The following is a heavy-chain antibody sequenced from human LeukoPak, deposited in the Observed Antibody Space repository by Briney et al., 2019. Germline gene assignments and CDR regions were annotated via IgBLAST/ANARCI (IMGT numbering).Heavy chain of an antibody. V-gene: IGHV4-34*01. CDR2: INHSGST. Sequence: SETLSLTCAVYGGPFSGYYWSWIREPPGKGLEWIGEINHSGSTNYNPSLKSRVTISVDTSKNQFSLKLSSVTAADTAVYYCARGAYYYGSGSYYNRLYGMDVWGKGTTVTVSS. D-gene: IGHD3-10*01. CDR1: GGPFSGYY. J-gene: IGHJ6*04. CDR3: ARGAYYYGSGSYYNRLYGMDV.